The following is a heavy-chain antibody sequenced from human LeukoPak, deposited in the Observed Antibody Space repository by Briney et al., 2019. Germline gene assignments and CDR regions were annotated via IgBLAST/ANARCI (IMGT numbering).Heavy chain of an antibody. J-gene: IGHJ4*02. CDR3: AHRLTYYYDSSGLDY. D-gene: IGHD3-22*01. CDR1: GFLLSTTGVG. CDR2: IYWDDAK. V-gene: IGHV2-5*02. Sequence: ESGPTLVNPTQTLTLTCTFSGFLLSTTGVGVGWIRQPPGKALKWHALIYWDDAKRYSPSLKSRLTITKDTSKNQVVLTMTNMDPVDTATYYCAHRLTYYYDSSGLDYWGQGTLVTVSS.